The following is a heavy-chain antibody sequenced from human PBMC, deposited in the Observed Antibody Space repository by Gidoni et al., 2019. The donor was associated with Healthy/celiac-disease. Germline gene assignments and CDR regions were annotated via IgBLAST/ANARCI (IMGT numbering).Heavy chain of an antibody. CDR1: GATIRSHY. CDR3: ARQKHSSSWYAANWFDP. D-gene: IGHD6-13*01. J-gene: IGHJ5*02. CDR2: IYYSGST. Sequence: VQLQASGPGLVKPSERLSLTCTVSGATIRSHYWSWIRQPPGKGLEWIGYIYYSGSTNYNPSLKSRVTISVDTSKNQFSLKLSSVTAADTAVYYCARQKHSSSWYAANWFDPWGQGTLVTVSS. V-gene: IGHV4-59*08.